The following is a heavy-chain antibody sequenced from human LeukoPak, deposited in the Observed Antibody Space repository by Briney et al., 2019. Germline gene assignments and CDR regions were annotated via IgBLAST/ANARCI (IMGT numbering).Heavy chain of an antibody. CDR2: ISAYNGNT. J-gene: IGHJ6*03. V-gene: IGHV1-18*01. CDR3: ARAGSDDFWSGYYGYYMDV. CDR1: GYTFTSYG. D-gene: IGHD3-3*01. Sequence: ASVKVSCKASGYTFTSYGISWVRQAPGQGLEWMGWISAYNGNTNYAQKLQGRVTMTTDTSASTAYMELRSLRSDDTAVYYCARAGSDDFWSGYYGYYMDVWGKGTTVTVSS.